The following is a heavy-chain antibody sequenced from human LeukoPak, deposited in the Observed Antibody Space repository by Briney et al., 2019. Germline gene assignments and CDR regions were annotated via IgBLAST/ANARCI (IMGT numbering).Heavy chain of an antibody. CDR2: IYTSGST. J-gene: IGHJ6*02. CDR3: AALAAANHYYYYGMDV. Sequence: SETLSLTCTVSGGSISSGSYYWSWIRQPAGKGLEWIGRIYTSGSTNYNPSLKSRVTISVDTSKNQFSLKLSSVTAADAAVCYCAALAAANHYYYYGMDVWGQGTTVTVSS. CDR1: GGSISSGSYY. D-gene: IGHD6-13*01. V-gene: IGHV4-61*02.